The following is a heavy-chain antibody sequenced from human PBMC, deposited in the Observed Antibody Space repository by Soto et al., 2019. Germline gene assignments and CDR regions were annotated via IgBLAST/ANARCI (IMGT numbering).Heavy chain of an antibody. J-gene: IGHJ4*02. Sequence: PGGSLGLSCATSGFPFYSYALRWVPQASGKGLEWVSAISGSGGSTYYADSVKGRFTISRDNSKNTLYLQMNSLRAEDTAVYYCARGKPKYRATFGYWGLGTLVTVSS. V-gene: IGHV3-23*01. CDR3: ARGKPKYRATFGY. D-gene: IGHD6-6*01. CDR1: GFPFYSYA. CDR2: ISGSGGST.